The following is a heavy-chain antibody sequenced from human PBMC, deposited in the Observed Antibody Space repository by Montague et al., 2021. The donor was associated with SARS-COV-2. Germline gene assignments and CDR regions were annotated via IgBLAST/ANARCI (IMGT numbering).Heavy chain of an antibody. CDR2: IYYSGST. CDR1: GGSIRTYY. J-gene: IGHJ4*02. Sequence: SETLSLTCSVPGGSIRTYYWSWIRQTPGKGLEWIGYIYYSGSTNYNPSLKSRVAISIDTSKNQFSLELSFVTAADMAVYYCASPGGYCTGGSCYCVYWGQGTLVTVSS. D-gene: IGHD2-15*01. V-gene: IGHV4-59*01. CDR3: ASPGGYCTGGSCYCVY.